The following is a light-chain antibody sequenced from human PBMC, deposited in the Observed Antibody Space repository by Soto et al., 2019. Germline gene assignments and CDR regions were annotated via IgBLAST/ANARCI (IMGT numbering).Light chain of an antibody. CDR3: MQALQTRT. V-gene: IGKV2-28*01. CDR2: MGS. CDR1: QSLLHSTGYNL. Sequence: DIVMTQSPPSLPVTPGEPASISCRSSQSLLHSTGYNLLDWYLQKPGQSPQILIYMGSNLASGVPDRLSCSGSGSDFTLKISRVEAEDVGIYFCMQALQTRTFGQGTKLEIK. J-gene: IGKJ2*01.